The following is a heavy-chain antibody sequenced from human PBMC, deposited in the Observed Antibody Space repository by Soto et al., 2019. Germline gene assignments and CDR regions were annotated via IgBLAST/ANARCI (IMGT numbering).Heavy chain of an antibody. J-gene: IGHJ4*02. Sequence: HVQLQESGPGLVKPSQTLSLTCTVSGGSISSGDYYWSWIRQPPGKGLEWIGYIYYSGSTYYNPSLKSRLTISVDTSKNQFSLKLSSVTAADPAVYYCARDIGRSSGVFDHWGQGTLVTVSS. CDR1: GGSISSGDYY. CDR2: IYYSGST. V-gene: IGHV4-30-4*01. D-gene: IGHD6-6*01. CDR3: ARDIGRSSGVFDH.